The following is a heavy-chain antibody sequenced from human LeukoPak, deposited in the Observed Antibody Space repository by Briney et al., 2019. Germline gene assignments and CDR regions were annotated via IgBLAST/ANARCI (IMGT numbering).Heavy chain of an antibody. J-gene: IGHJ3*01. CDR2: TYYSGNT. V-gene: IGHV4-31*03. CDR3: ASFGAFDD. Sequence: SETLSLTCTVSGGSVKSGDHYWTWIRQHPGKGLEWIGYTYYSGNTYYNPSLKSRVTISVDTSKNQFSLTLNSVSAADAAVYYCASFGAFDDWGQGTMVTVSS. D-gene: IGHD2/OR15-2a*01. CDR1: GGSVKSGDHY.